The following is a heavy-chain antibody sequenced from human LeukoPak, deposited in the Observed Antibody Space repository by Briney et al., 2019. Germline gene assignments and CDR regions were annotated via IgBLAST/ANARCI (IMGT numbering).Heavy chain of an antibody. CDR2: IYYSGST. V-gene: IGHV4-39*07. CDR1: GGSITTSTYY. J-gene: IGHJ3*01. Sequence: SETLSLTCTVSGGSITTSTYYWGWIRQPPGKGLEWIGSIYYSGSTYYNPSLKTRVTISLDTSNNQFSLKLSSVTAADTAVYYCARDQSAFDVWGQGTMVTVSS. CDR3: ARDQSAFDV.